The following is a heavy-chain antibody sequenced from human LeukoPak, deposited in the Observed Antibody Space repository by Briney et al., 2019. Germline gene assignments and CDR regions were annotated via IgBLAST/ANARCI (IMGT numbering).Heavy chain of an antibody. CDR2: ISAYNGNT. J-gene: IGHJ5*02. CDR3: ARDLFEGWYWFDP. V-gene: IGHV1-18*01. CDR1: GYTFTSYG. D-gene: IGHD6-19*01. Sequence: AAVKVSCKASGYTFTSYGISWVRQAPVQGLEWMGWISAYNGNTNYAQKLQGRVTMTTDTSTSTAYMELRSLRSDDTAVYYCARDLFEGWYWFDPWGQGTLVTVSS.